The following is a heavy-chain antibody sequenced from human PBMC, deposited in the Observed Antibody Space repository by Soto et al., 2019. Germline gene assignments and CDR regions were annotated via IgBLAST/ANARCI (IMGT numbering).Heavy chain of an antibody. Sequence: NPSETLSLTCAVSGDSVTSNVWWSWVRQPPGKGLEWIGEAYHNGLTDYNPSLKSRVTMSVDTSKNEFSLKLTSLTAADTAIYYCARDAAVPGESDRFDYWGQGTLVTVS. V-gene: IGHV4-4*02. J-gene: IGHJ4*02. D-gene: IGHD6-19*01. CDR3: ARDAAVPGESDRFDY. CDR1: GDSVTSNVW. CDR2: AYHNGLT.